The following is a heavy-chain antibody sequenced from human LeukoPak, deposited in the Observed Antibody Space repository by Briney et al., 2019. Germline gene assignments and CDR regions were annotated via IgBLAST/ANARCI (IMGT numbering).Heavy chain of an antibody. J-gene: IGHJ4*02. Sequence: ASVKVSCKXSGYTFTAYFMHWVRQAPGQGLEWMGRINPNSGGTNYSQKFQGRVTMTRDTSITTAYMDLSRLTYDDTAVYYCARGGTEASSGDYWGQGTLVTVSS. CDR3: ARGGTEASSGDY. D-gene: IGHD3-10*01. V-gene: IGHV1-2*06. CDR1: GYTFTAYF. CDR2: INPNSGGT.